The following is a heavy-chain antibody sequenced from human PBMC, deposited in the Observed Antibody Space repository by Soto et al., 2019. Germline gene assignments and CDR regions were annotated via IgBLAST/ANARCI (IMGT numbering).Heavy chain of an antibody. V-gene: IGHV3-23*01. CDR2: ISGSGGST. Sequence: PGGSLRLSCAASGFTFSSYAMSWVRQAPGKGLEWVSAISGSGGSTYYADSVKGRFTISRDNSKNTLYLQMNSLRAEDTAVYYCAKGQVRNWNYELVNFYYWGQGTLVPVSS. CDR3: AKGQVRNWNYELVNFYY. CDR1: GFTFSSYA. J-gene: IGHJ4*02. D-gene: IGHD1-7*01.